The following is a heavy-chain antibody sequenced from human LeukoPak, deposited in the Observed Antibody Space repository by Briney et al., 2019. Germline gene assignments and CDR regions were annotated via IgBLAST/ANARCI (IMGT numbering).Heavy chain of an antibody. CDR1: GGSISSGGYS. D-gene: IGHD4-17*01. CDR2: IYHSGST. V-gene: IGHV4-30-2*01. CDR3: ARGGTLTTSPPYGMDV. J-gene: IGHJ6*02. Sequence: PSQTLSLTCAVSGGSISSGGYSWSWIRQPPGKGLEWIGYIYHSGSTYYNPSLKSRVTISVDRSKNQFSLKLSSVTAADTAVYYCARGGTLTTSPPYGMDVWGQGTTVTVSS.